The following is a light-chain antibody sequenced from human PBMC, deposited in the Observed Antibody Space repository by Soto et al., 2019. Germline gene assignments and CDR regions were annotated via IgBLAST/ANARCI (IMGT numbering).Light chain of an antibody. V-gene: IGKV1-5*01. CDR1: RDISTW. CDR3: QEYSRD. J-gene: IGKJ4*01. Sequence: DIQMTQSPSTLSASVGDRVTITCRASRDISTWLAWDQQKPGKAPKVLIYEASNLESGVPSRFSGSGSGTEFTLTISSLQPDDFATYYCQEYSRDFGGGTRVEIK. CDR2: EAS.